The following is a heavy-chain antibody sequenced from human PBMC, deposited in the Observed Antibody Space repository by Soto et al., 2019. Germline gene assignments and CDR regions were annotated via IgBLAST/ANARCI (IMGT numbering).Heavy chain of an antibody. CDR3: ARGWGIVVVVAATPRYDAFDI. J-gene: IGHJ3*02. D-gene: IGHD2-15*01. V-gene: IGHV6-1*01. CDR1: GDSVSSNSAA. CDR2: TYYRSKWYN. Sequence: SPTLSLTCAISGDSVSSNSAAWNWIRQSPSRGLEWLGRTYYRSKWYNDYAVSVKSRITINPDTSKNQFSLQLNSVTPEDTAVYYCARGWGIVVVVAATPRYDAFDIWGQGTMVTVSS.